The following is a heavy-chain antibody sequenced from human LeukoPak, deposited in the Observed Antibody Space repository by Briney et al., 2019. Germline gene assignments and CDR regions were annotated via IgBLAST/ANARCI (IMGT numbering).Heavy chain of an antibody. CDR2: IYTSGST. Sequence: SQTLSLTCTVSGGSISSGSYYWSWIRQPAGKGLEWIGRIYTSGSTNYNPSLKSRVTISVDTSKNQFPLKLSSVTAADTDVYYCARLPLKKTTYYYDSSGYRFDYWGQGTLVTVSS. CDR3: ARLPLKKTTYYYDSSGYRFDY. CDR1: GGSISSGSYY. D-gene: IGHD3-22*01. J-gene: IGHJ4*02. V-gene: IGHV4-61*02.